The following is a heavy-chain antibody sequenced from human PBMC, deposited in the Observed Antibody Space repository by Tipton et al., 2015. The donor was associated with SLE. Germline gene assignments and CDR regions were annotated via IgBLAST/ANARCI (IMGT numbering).Heavy chain of an antibody. CDR3: ARESHGAYCGGDCYSGAFDI. V-gene: IGHV3-30*04. D-gene: IGHD2-21*01. J-gene: IGHJ3*02. CDR2: ISYDGSNK. CDR1: GFTFSSYA. Sequence: SLRLSCAASGFTFSSYAMHWVRQAPGKGLEWVAVISYDGSNKYYADSVKGRFTISRDNSKNTLYLQMNSLRAEDTAVYYCARESHGAYCGGDCYSGAFDIWGQGTMATVSS.